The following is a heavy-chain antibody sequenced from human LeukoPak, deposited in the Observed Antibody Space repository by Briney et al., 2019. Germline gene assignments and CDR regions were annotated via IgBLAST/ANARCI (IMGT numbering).Heavy chain of an antibody. CDR1: GGTFSSYA. CDR2: IILIFGIA. V-gene: IGHV1-69*04. D-gene: IGHD3-22*01. Sequence: SVKLSCKASGGTFSSYAISWVRQAPGQGLEWMGRIILIFGIANYAQKFQGRVTITADKSTSTAYMELSSLRSEDTAVYCCAREQDYYDSSGYYSYWGQGNLVTVSS. CDR3: AREQDYYDSSGYYSY. J-gene: IGHJ4*02.